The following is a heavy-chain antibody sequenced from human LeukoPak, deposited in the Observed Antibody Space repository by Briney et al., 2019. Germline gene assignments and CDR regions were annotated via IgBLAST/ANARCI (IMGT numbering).Heavy chain of an antibody. Sequence: GESLKISCKGSGYSFSDYWIGWVRQMPGKGLEWMGIIYPDDSDTRYSPSLQGQVTISADKSISTAYLQWSSLKASDTAMYYCARQFSSGWYVDYWGQGTLVTVSS. J-gene: IGHJ4*02. CDR2: IYPDDSDT. CDR3: ARQFSSGWYVDY. D-gene: IGHD6-13*01. V-gene: IGHV5-51*01. CDR1: GYSFSDYW.